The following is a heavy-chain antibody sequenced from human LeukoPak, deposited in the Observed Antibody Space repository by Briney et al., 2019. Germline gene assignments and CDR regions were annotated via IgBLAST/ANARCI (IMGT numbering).Heavy chain of an antibody. CDR2: IYWDDDK. J-gene: IGHJ4*02. V-gene: IGHV2-70*01. D-gene: IGHD3-9*01. Sequence: SGPALVKPTQTLTLTCTFSGFSLSTSGMCVSWIRQPPGKSLEWLSHIYWDDDKYYSTSLKTRLTISKDTSKNQVVLTMTNMDPVDTATYYCARQNYDILTGYYDDYWGQGTLVTVSS. CDR1: GFSLSTSGMC. CDR3: ARQNYDILTGYYDDY.